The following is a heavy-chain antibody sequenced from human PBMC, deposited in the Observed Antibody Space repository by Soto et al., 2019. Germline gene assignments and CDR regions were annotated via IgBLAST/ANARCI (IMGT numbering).Heavy chain of an antibody. CDR3: ARSLRGENSSSYYYYYYGMDV. J-gene: IGHJ6*02. CDR2: IYYSGST. Sequence: WEPLSLTCTVSGVSISSSSYYWGWIRQPPGKGLEWIVSIYYSGSTYYNPSLKSRVTISVDTSKNQFSLKLSSVTAADTAVYYCARSLRGENSSSYYYYYYGMDVWGQGTTVTAP. CDR1: GVSISSSSYY. V-gene: IGHV4-39*01. D-gene: IGHD6-6*01.